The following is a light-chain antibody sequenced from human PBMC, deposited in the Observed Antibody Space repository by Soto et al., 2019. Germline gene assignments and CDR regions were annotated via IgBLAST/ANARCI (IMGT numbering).Light chain of an antibody. V-gene: IGKV3-20*01. CDR2: GAS. CDR3: QQYGSSPL. Sequence: EIVLTQSPGTLSLSPGERATLSCRASQSVSRSYLAWYQQKPGQAPRLLIYGASSRATGIPDRFSGSGSGTDFTLTISRLEPDDFAVYYCQQYGSSPLFGQGTKVEIK. CDR1: QSVSRSY. J-gene: IGKJ1*01.